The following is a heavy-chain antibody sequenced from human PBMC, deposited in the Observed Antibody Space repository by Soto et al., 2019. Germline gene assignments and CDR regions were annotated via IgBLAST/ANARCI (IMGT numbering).Heavy chain of an antibody. V-gene: IGHV3-21*04. J-gene: IGHJ4*02. CDR3: ASHSGYDHGYIAVAGTDPSSDY. CDR2: ISSSSSYI. CDR1: GFTFSSYS. Sequence: SGGSLRLSCAASGFTFSSYSMNWVRQAPGKGLEWVSSISSSSSYIYYADSVKGRFTISRDNAKNSLYLQMNSLRSEDTAVYYCASHSGYDHGYIAVAGTDPSSDYWGQGTLVTVSS. D-gene: IGHD6-19*01.